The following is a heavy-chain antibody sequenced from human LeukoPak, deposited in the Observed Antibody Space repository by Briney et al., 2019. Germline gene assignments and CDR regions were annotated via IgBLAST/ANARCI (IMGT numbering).Heavy chain of an antibody. J-gene: IGHJ4*02. CDR2: IWYDGSNK. CDR1: GFTFSSYG. D-gene: IGHD1-26*01. Sequence: PGGSLRLSCAASGFTFSSYGMHWVRQAPGKGLEWVAAIWYDGSNKYYADSVKGRFTISRDNSKNTLYLQMNSLRAEDTAVYYCATGEGAIRSFDYWGQGTLVTVSS. CDR3: ATGEGAIRSFDY. V-gene: IGHV3-33*01.